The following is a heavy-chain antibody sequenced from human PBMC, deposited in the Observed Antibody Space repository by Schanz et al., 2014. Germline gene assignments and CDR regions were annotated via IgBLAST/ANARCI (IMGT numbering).Heavy chain of an antibody. Sequence: EVQLVESGGGLIQPGGSLRLSCAASGFTVSSNYMSWVRQAPGKGLEWVSVSYSGGSTYYADSVKGRFTISRDNSKNTLYLQMNSLRAEDTAVYYCARDRWDWNNAFDIWGQGTMVTVSS. J-gene: IGHJ3*02. CDR3: ARDRWDWNNAFDI. CDR2: SYSGGST. V-gene: IGHV3-53*01. CDR1: GFTVSSNY. D-gene: IGHD1-1*01.